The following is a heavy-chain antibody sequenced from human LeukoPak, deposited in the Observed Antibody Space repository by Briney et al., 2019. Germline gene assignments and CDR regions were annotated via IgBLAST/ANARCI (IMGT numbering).Heavy chain of an antibody. V-gene: IGHV4-39*07. CDR1: GGSISSSSYY. J-gene: IGHJ3*02. CDR2: IYYSGST. D-gene: IGHD2-15*01. CDR3: ARTGGSVEAVDI. Sequence: PSETLSLTCTVSGGSISSSSYYWGWIRQPPGKGLEWIGSIYYSGSTYYNPSLKSRVTISVDTSKNQFSLKLSSVTAADTAVYYCARTGGSVEAVDIWGQGTMVTVSS.